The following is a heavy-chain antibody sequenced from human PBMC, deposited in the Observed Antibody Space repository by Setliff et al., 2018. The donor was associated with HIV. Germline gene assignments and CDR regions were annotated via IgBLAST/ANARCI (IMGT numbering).Heavy chain of an antibody. CDR3: ASGRGAKGGYDYFGS. D-gene: IGHD5-12*01. Sequence: SETLSLTCTVSGDSISSGGYYWSWIRQLPGKGLEWIGYIYYSGATYYNPSLKNRVTISLDTSKNQFSLKLTSVTAADTALYYCASGRGAKGGYDYFGSWGQGTLVTVSS. J-gene: IGHJ4*02. V-gene: IGHV4-31*03. CDR1: GDSISSGGYY. CDR2: IYYSGAT.